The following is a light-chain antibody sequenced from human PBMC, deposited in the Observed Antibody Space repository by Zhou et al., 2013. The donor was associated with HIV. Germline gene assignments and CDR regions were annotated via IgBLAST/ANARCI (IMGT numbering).Light chain of an antibody. J-gene: IGKJ4*01. CDR3: QQYHSYPLT. Sequence: DIQMTQSPSSLSASIGDRVTITCRASQGIRNDLGWFQQRPGKAPKXLIHAAFTLQSGVPSRFSGSGSGAAFTLTIFGLQPDDFATYFCQQYHSYPLTFSGGPRWRS. CDR1: QGIRND. CDR2: AAF. V-gene: IGKV1-17*01.